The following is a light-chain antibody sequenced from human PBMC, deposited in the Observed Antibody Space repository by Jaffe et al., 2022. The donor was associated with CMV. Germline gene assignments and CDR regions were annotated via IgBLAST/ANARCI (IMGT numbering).Light chain of an antibody. CDR2: EVH. Sequence: QSALTQPPSASGSPGQSVTISCTGSSSDVGGYDYVSWYQQHPGKAPKLLIFEVHKRPSGVPDRFSGSKSGNTASLTVSWLQAEDEADYYCSAYAGSNKLVFGGGTKVTVL. CDR1: SSDVGGYDY. V-gene: IGLV2-8*01. J-gene: IGLJ3*02. CDR3: SAYAGSNKLV.